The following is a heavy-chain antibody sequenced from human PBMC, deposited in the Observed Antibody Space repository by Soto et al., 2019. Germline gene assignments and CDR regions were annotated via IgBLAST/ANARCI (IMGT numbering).Heavy chain of an antibody. CDR2: ISYDGSNK. J-gene: IGHJ4*02. D-gene: IGHD3-22*01. CDR3: AKHTYYHDSSGYYVFDY. V-gene: IGHV3-30*18. CDR1: GFTFTDYG. Sequence: WGSLRLSCADSGFTFTDYGMHWVRQAPGKGLEWVAVISYDGSNKNYADSVKGRFTISRDNSKNTLYLQMNSLRAEDTAVYYCAKHTYYHDSSGYYVFDYWGQGTLVTVSS.